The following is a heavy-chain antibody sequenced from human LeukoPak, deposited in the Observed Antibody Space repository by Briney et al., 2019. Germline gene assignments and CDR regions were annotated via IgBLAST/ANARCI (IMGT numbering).Heavy chain of an antibody. CDR2: IYYSGST. CDR1: GDSISSYY. J-gene: IGHJ4*02. CDR3: ASNLGQWLFSD. V-gene: IGHV4-59*08. D-gene: IGHD6-19*01. Sequence: SETLSLTCTVSGDSISSYYWNWIRQPPGKGLEWIGNIYYSGSTNYNPSLKSRVTISVDTSKNQFSLRLSSVTAADTAVYYCASNLGQWLFSDWGQGTLLTVSP.